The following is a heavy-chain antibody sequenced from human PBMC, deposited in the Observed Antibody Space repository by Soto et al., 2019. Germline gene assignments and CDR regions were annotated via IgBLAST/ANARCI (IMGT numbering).Heavy chain of an antibody. J-gene: IGHJ6*02. CDR1: GFIFRDYA. CDR3: AREEDFWSARRSYYYGMDV. V-gene: IGHV3-30-3*01. CDR2: ISYDGTTI. Sequence: QVQLVESGGGVVQPGRSLRLSCAASGFIFRDYALHWVRQAPGKGLEWVAAISYDGTTIFYADSVKGRFTISRDNFKSTVYLQMNSLRSEDTAVYYCAREEDFWSARRSYYYGMDVWGQGTTVTVSS. D-gene: IGHD3-3*01.